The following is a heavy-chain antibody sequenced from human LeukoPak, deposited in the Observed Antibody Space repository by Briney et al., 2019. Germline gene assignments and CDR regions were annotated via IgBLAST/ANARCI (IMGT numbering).Heavy chain of an antibody. J-gene: IGHJ4*02. CDR2: IKQDGSEK. V-gene: IGHV3-7*01. Sequence: GGSLRLSCAASGFIISSYWMSWVRQAPGKGLEWVANIKQDGSEKYYVDSVKGRFTISRDNAKNSLYLQMSSLRADDMAVYYCATLVATTRFDYWGQGTLVTVTS. D-gene: IGHD5-12*01. CDR1: GFIISSYW. CDR3: ATLVATTRFDY.